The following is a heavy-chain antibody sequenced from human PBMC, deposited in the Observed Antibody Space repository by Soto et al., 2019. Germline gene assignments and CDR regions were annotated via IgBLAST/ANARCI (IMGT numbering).Heavy chain of an antibody. D-gene: IGHD3-22*01. CDR1: GFTFISYS. J-gene: IGHJ4*02. CDR3: ATPALYDSSGYYSASQDY. CDR2: ISSSSSYI. Sequence: TGWSLRLSCASSGFTFISYSMNWVRQAPGKGLEWVSSISSSSSYIYYADSVKGRFTISRDNAKNSLYLQMNSLRAEDTAVYYCATPALYDSSGYYSASQDYWGQGTLVTVSS. V-gene: IGHV3-21*01.